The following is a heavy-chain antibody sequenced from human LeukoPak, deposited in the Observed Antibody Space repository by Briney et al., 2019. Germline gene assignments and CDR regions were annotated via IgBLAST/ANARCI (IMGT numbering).Heavy chain of an antibody. CDR1: GGSISGYY. J-gene: IGHJ1*01. D-gene: IGHD5-18*01. V-gene: IGHV4-4*07. Sequence: SQTLSLTCTVAGGSISGYYWNWIRQSAGKGLEWIGRIYANGGTNYNPSLRSRVSMSVDTSKNQFSLKLTSVTAADTAIYYCARDFTRNSYAVAEFFHPWGQGTLVSVSS. CDR3: ARDFTRNSYAVAEFFHP. CDR2: IYANGGT.